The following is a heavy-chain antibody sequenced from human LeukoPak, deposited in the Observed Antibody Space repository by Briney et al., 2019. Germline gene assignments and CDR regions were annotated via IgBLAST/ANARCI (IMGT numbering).Heavy chain of an antibody. CDR2: INHSGST. Sequence: KPSETLSLTCAVYGGSFSGYYWSWIRQPPGKGLEWIGEINHSGSTNYNPSLKSRVTISVDTSKNQFSLKLSSVTAADTAVYYCARVSGYSSGWYGGLGYYYYYMDVWGKGTTVTVSS. D-gene: IGHD6-19*01. CDR1: GGSFSGYY. CDR3: ARVSGYSSGWYGGLGYYYYYMDV. V-gene: IGHV4-34*01. J-gene: IGHJ6*03.